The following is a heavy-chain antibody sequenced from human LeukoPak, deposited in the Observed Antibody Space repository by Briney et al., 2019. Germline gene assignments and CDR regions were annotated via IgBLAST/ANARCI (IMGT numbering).Heavy chain of an antibody. CDR1: GGSISSSNW. V-gene: IGHV4-4*02. Sequence: SGTLSLTCAVSGGSISSSNWWSWVRQPPGKGLEWIGEIYHSGSTNYNPSLKSRVTISVDKSENQFSLKLSSVTAADTAVYYCAREGGFYRPLDYSGQGTLVTVSS. D-gene: IGHD3-3*01. CDR2: IYHSGST. J-gene: IGHJ4*02. CDR3: AREGGFYRPLDY.